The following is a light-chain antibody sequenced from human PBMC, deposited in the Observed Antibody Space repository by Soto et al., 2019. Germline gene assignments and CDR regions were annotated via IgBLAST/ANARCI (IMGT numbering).Light chain of an antibody. CDR1: QSVISY. CDR2: GAS. J-gene: IGKJ4*01. CDR3: QQYNNWPWLT. V-gene: IGKV3-15*01. Sequence: EVVMTQSPVTLSVSPGEGATLSCRASQSVISYLAWYQQKPGQAPRLLIYGASTRATDVPARFSGSGSGTEFTLTISSLQPEDFGFYYCQQYNNWPWLTFGGGTKVEI.